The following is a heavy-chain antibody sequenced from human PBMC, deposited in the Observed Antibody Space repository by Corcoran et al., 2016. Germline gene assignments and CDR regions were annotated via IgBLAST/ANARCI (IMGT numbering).Heavy chain of an antibody. D-gene: IGHD3-10*01. V-gene: IGHV4-34*01. CDR3: ARHRKSGWYVDL. J-gene: IGHJ2*01. CDR2: MSHRGRT. CDR1: GGSFSDHS. Sequence: QVQLQQWGAGLLKPSETLSLTCAVYGGSFSDHSWSWIRQPPGKGLEWIGEMSHRGRTTYNPPLKSRITISVDTSKNQFSLKLSSVSAADTAVYYCARHRKSGWYVDLWGRGTLVTVSS.